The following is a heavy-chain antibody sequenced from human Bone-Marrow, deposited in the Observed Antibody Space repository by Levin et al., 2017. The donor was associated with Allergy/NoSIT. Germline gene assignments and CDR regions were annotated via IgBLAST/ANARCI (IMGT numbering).Heavy chain of an antibody. Sequence: SETLSLTCTVSGGSISSSSYYWGWIRQPPGKGLEWIGSIYYSGSTYYNPSLKSRVTISVDTSKNQFSLKLSSVTAADTAVYYCASGVFDYGDYGRNWFWYFDLWGRGTLVTVSS. D-gene: IGHD4-17*01. CDR1: GGSISSSSYY. CDR3: ASGVFDYGDYGRNWFWYFDL. V-gene: IGHV4-39*01. CDR2: IYYSGST. J-gene: IGHJ2*01.